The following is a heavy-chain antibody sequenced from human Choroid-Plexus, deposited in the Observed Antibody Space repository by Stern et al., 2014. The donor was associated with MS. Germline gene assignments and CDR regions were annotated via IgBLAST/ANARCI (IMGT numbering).Heavy chain of an antibody. CDR1: GFTFGSCA. D-gene: IGHD2/OR15-2a*01. V-gene: IGHV3-30*18. J-gene: IGHJ5*02. CDR3: AKDRQYLTYFFDH. CDR2: VSYDGSNK. Sequence: MQLVESGGGVVPPGRPLRLSCVASGFTFGSCAMHWVRPAPGKGLEWVAGVSYDGSNKYDADSVKGRFTISRDNSQNTLYMQMSSLRPEDTAVYYCAKDRQYLTYFFDHWGQGSLVTVSS.